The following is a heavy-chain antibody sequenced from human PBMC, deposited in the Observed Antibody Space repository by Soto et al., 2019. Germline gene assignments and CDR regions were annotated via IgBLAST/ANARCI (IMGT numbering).Heavy chain of an antibody. CDR1: GGTSTRYA. CDR2: IVPMFGTS. V-gene: IGHV1-69*06. Sequence: QERLVQSGAAVRKPGSSVKVSCTVTGGTSTRYAINWVRQAPGQGLEWMGGIVPMFGTSKYAQKFQGRVTITADTSTNIAYMELRSLRSEDTAVYYCNRGSEYDFWSGYLWGQGTLVSVSS. J-gene: IGHJ4*02. CDR3: NRGSEYDFWSGYL. D-gene: IGHD3-3*01.